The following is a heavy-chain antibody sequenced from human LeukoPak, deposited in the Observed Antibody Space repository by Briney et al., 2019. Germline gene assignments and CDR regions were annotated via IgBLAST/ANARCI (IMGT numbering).Heavy chain of an antibody. CDR1: GFTFSTYA. Sequence: GGSLRLSCAASGFTFSTYAMTWVRQAPGKGLEWVSSISGSGGSTYYADSVRGRFTISRDNSKNTLYLQMNSLRAEDTAVYYCAELGITMIGGVWGKGTTVTISS. V-gene: IGHV3-23*01. J-gene: IGHJ6*04. CDR2: ISGSGGST. CDR3: AELGITMIGGV. D-gene: IGHD3-10*02.